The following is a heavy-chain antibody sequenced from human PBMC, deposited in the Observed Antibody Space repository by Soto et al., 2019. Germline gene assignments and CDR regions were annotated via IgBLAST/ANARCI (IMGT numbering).Heavy chain of an antibody. CDR3: ARRAWDSYYAIDV. D-gene: IGHD3-22*01. V-gene: IGHV3-30*09. CDR2: ISYDGSDK. Sequence: VQLVESGGGEVQPGRSLRLSCAASGFKYTDFALHWVRQAPGKGLEWVAIISYDGSDKYYADSVKGRFVISRDNPKNTLYLEMNSLRPEDTAVYFCARRAWDSYYAIDVWGQGTTVTVFS. CDR1: GFKYTDFA. J-gene: IGHJ6*02.